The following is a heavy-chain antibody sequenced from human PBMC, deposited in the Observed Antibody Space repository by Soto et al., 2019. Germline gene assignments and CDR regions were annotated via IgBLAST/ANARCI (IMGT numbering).Heavy chain of an antibody. CDR2: IFSSGTT. V-gene: IGHV4-30-4*01. CDR1: GDSIGSGNKY. D-gene: IGHD2-21*01. Sequence: QVQLRESGPGLVMPSQTLSLTCTVSGDSIGSGNKYWSWIRQAPGKGLEWIGYIFSSGTTYYNPSLKSRRTMSLDTSQNQFSLKLNSVTAADTAVYFCASVPSPFDCYYAMDVWGQGTTVTVSS. J-gene: IGHJ6*02. CDR3: ASVPSPFDCYYAMDV.